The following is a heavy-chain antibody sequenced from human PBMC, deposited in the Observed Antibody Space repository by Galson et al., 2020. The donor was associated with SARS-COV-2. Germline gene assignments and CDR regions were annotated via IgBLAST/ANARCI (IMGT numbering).Heavy chain of an antibody. Sequence: GESLKISCAASGFTFSSYAMSWVRQAPGKGLEWVSAISGSGGSTYYADSVKGRFTISRDNSKNTLYLQMNSLRAEDTAVYYCAKTINPEDCTNGVCYTAPDYWGQGTLVTVSS. D-gene: IGHD2-8*01. V-gene: IGHV3-23*01. CDR3: AKTINPEDCTNGVCYTAPDY. CDR2: ISGSGGST. CDR1: GFTFSSYA. J-gene: IGHJ4*02.